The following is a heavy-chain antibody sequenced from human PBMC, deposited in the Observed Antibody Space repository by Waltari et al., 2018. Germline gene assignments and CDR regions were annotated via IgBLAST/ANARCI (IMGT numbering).Heavy chain of an antibody. J-gene: IGHJ3*02. CDR3: ARVRQQLGFLWDAFDI. CDR1: GFTVSSNY. V-gene: IGHV3-53*01. D-gene: IGHD6-13*01. Sequence: EVQLVESGGGLIQPGGSLRLSCAASGFTVSSNYLSWVRQAPGTGLEWVSVIYSGGSTYYADSVKGRFTISRDTSKNTLYLQMNSLRAEDTAVYYCARVRQQLGFLWDAFDIWGQGTMVTVSS. CDR2: IYSGGST.